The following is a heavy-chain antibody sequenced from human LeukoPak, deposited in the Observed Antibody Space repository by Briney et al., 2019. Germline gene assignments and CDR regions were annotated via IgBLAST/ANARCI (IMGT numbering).Heavy chain of an antibody. D-gene: IGHD3-10*01. J-gene: IGHJ4*02. Sequence: EASVKVSCKASGYTFISYGITWVRQAPGQGLEWMGWISAYNGDTNYAQKLQGRVTMTTDRSTSTAYMELRSLRSDDTAVYYCARGQTISMPNPLPDMYYFDYWGQGTLVTVSS. CDR1: GYTFISYG. CDR2: ISAYNGDT. CDR3: ARGQTISMPNPLPDMYYFDY. V-gene: IGHV1-18*01.